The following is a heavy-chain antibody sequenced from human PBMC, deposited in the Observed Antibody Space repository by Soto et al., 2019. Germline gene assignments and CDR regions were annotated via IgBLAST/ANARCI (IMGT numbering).Heavy chain of an antibody. CDR1: GYSISSGYY. Sequence: SETLSLTCAVSGYSISSGYYWGWIRQPPGKGLEWIGSIYHSGSTYYNPSLKSRVTKSVDMSKNQFSLQLSSVTAADTAVYFCAWGALYSSSWYAGDCFDFWGQGTLVTVSS. D-gene: IGHD6-13*01. CDR2: IYHSGST. V-gene: IGHV4-38-2*01. J-gene: IGHJ4*02. CDR3: AWGALYSSSWYAGDCFDF.